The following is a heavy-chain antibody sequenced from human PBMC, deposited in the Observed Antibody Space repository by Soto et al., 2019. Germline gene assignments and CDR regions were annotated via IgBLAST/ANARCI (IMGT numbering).Heavy chain of an antibody. V-gene: IGHV4-31*03. J-gene: IGHJ6*02. D-gene: IGHD3-3*01. CDR3: ARENYDFWSGYYPRKDGMDV. Sequence: QVQLQESGPGLVKPSQTLSLTCTVSGGSISSGGYYWSWIRQHPGKGLEWIGYIYYSGSTYYNPSLKSRVTISVDTSKNQFSLKLSSVTAADTAVYYCARENYDFWSGYYPRKDGMDVWGQGTTVTVSS. CDR2: IYYSGST. CDR1: GGSISSGGYY.